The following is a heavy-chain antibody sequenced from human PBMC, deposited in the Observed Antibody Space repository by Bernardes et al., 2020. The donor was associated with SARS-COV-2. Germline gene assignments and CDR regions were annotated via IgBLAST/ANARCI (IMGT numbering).Heavy chain of an antibody. V-gene: IGHV5-51*01. CDR3: ARRRYGDFGVDV. J-gene: IGHJ6*02. Sequence: GESLKGSCKGSDYTFTNYWIGWVRQMPGKGLEWMGIIYPGDSDTKYSPSFQGRVTISADKSVNTAYLQWSSLKASDTAIYYCARRRYGDFGVDVWGQGTTVTVSS. CDR2: IYPGDSDT. D-gene: IGHD4-17*01. CDR1: DYTFTNYW.